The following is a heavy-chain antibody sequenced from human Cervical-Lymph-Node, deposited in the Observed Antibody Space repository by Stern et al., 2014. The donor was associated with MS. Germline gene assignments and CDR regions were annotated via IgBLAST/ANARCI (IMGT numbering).Heavy chain of an antibody. D-gene: IGHD1-1*01. CDR1: GDTFINFG. Sequence: VQLLESGAEVKKPGSSVKVSCTASGDTFINFGISWVRLAPGQGLEWMGGIIPILGTTEYIQRFQGRLTISADESATTVYMELNSLRSDDTAVYYCARDNDDHGMDVWGQGTTVIVSS. CDR3: ARDNDDHGMDV. CDR2: IIPILGTT. J-gene: IGHJ6*02. V-gene: IGHV1-69*01.